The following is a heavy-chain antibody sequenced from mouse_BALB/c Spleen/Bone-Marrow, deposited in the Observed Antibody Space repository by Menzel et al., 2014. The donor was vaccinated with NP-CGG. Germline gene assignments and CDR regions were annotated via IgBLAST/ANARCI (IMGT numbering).Heavy chain of an antibody. V-gene: IGHV2-3*01. D-gene: IGHD2-14*01. CDR1: GFSLTNYG. CDR2: ILGDRSI. Sequence: QVQLKESGPGLVAPSQSLSITCTVSGFSLTNYGVSWIRQPPGKGLEWLGVILGDRSINYHSTTITRLTNSKDNSNSQVFLKLNSLQTDDTTTYYCAKQDYYRYDNAMDYWGQGTSVTVSS. J-gene: IGHJ4*01. CDR3: AKQDYYRYDNAMDY.